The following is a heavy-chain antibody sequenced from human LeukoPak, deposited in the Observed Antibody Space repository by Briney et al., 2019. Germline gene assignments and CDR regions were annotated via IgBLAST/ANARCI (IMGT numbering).Heavy chain of an antibody. CDR1: GFTFSDYN. D-gene: IGHD3-3*01. CDR3: AGVEVVIDY. CDR2: ISASGNTK. J-gene: IGHJ4*02. Sequence: GSLRLSCAASGFTFSDYNMIWVRQAPGKGLVWVSYISASGNTKFYADSVKGRFAISRDNAKNSVLLQMNSLRDEDTAVYYCAGVEVVIDYWGQGTLVTVSS. V-gene: IGHV3-48*02.